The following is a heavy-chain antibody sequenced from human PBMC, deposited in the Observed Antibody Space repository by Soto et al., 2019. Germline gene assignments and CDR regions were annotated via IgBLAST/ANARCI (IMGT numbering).Heavy chain of an antibody. CDR2: ISGSGGST. D-gene: IGHD1-26*01. V-gene: IGHV3-23*01. CDR3: ARRGSGSYYDY. CDR1: GCTFSIYA. Sequence: EVQLLESGGGLVQPGGSLRLSCAASGCTFSIYAMSWVRQAPGKGLERVSVISGSGGSTYYADSVKGRFTISRDNSKNTLNLQMNSLRAEDTAVDYCARRGSGSYYDYWGQGTLVTVSS. J-gene: IGHJ4*02.